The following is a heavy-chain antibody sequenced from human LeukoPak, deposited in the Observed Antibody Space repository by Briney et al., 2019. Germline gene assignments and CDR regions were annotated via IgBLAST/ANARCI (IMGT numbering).Heavy chain of an antibody. Sequence: GGSLRLSCVASGFTFSSYWMHWVRQDPRKGLVWVSRINGDGRNINYADSVRGRFTISRDNAKNSLYLQLNSLRAEDTAVYYCARSRFYFDYWGQGTLVTVSS. CDR2: INGDGRNI. V-gene: IGHV3-74*01. J-gene: IGHJ4*02. CDR3: ARSRFYFDY. CDR1: GFTFSSYW.